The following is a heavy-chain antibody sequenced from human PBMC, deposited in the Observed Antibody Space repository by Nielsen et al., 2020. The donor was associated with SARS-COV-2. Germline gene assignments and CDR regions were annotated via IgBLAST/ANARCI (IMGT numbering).Heavy chain of an antibody. Sequence: ASVKVSCKASGYIITNYWIHWVRQAPGQGLEWMGIMDPSSGSTRYAQKLQGRVTMTRDTSTSTACMELSSLRSEDTAVYYCARAPSDYYGMDVWGQGTTVTVSS. CDR2: MDPSSGST. J-gene: IGHJ6*02. V-gene: IGHV1-46*04. CDR3: ARAPSDYYGMDV. CDR1: GYIITNYW.